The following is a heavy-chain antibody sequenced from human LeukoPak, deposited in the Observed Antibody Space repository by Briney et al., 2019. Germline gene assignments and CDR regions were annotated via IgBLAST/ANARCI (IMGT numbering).Heavy chain of an antibody. Sequence: ASVKVSCKASGYTFTSYDINWVRQAAGQGREGMGWMNPNSGNTGYAQKFQGRVTMTRNTSISTAYMELSSLTSEDTAVYYCARGPFDAFDIWGQGTMVTVSS. CDR2: MNPNSGNT. CDR1: GYTFTSYD. J-gene: IGHJ3*02. V-gene: IGHV1-8*01. CDR3: ARGPFDAFDI.